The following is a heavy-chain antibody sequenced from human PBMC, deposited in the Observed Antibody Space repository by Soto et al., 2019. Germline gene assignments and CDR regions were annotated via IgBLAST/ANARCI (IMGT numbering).Heavy chain of an antibody. V-gene: IGHV1-69*12. J-gene: IGHJ1*01. CDR1: GGTFSSYA. CDR2: IIPIFGTA. D-gene: IGHD3-22*01. Sequence: QVQLVQSGAEVKKPGSSVKASCKASGGTFSSYAISWVRQAPGQGLEWMGGIIPIFGTANYAQKFQGRVTITADESTSTAYMELSSLRSEDTAVYYCASSPNYYDSSGYNFQHWGQGTLVTVSS. CDR3: ASSPNYYDSSGYNFQH.